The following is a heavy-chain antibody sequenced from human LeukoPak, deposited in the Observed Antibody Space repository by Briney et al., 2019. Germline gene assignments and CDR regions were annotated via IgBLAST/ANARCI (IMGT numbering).Heavy chain of an antibody. J-gene: IGHJ4*02. V-gene: IGHV4-59*01. CDR2: IYYSGST. Sequence: SETLSLTCTVSGGSIRGYYLIWVRQPPGQGLEWIGYIYYSGSTTNNPSLKSRVSISIDKSKTQFSLKLSSVTAADTAVYYCARTGSTVTMLYPFDHWGQGTLVTVSS. D-gene: IGHD4-17*01. CDR1: GGSIRGYY. CDR3: ARTGSTVTMLYPFDH.